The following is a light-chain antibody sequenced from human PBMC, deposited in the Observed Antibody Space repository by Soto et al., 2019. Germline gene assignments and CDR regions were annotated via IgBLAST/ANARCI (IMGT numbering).Light chain of an antibody. CDR3: QQYGSSHT. CDR1: QSVSSSY. J-gene: IGKJ2*01. CDR2: GAS. V-gene: IGKV3-20*01. Sequence: EIVLTQSPGPLSLSPGERATLSCRASQSVSSSYLAWYQQKPGQAPRLLIYGASSRATGIPDRFSGSGSGTDFTLTISRLEPEDLAVYYWQQYGSSHTFGQGTKLEIK.